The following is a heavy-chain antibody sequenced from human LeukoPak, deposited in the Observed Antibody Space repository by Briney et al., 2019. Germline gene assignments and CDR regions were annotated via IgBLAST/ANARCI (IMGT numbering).Heavy chain of an antibody. J-gene: IGHJ4*02. Sequence: GGSLRLSCAASGFTFSSYWMSWVRQAPGKGLEWVANIEQEGSEKNYVDSVKGRFTISRDNAKNSLYLQMNSLRAEGTAVYYCARRGRIFGVVIIGYFDYWGQGTLVTVSS. D-gene: IGHD3-3*01. V-gene: IGHV3-7*05. CDR2: IEQEGSEK. CDR1: GFTFSSYW. CDR3: ARRGRIFGVVIIGYFDY.